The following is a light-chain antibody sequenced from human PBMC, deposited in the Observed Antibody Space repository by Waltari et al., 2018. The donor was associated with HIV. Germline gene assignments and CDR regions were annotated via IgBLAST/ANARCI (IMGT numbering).Light chain of an antibody. CDR3: SSFADRDGFYVL. CDR2: EVT. J-gene: IGLJ2*01. CDR1: NSDIGSYDY. Sequence: QSALTQPPSASGSPGQSVTLSCTGSNSDIGSYDYVSWYQLHPGKVPKLVISEVTKRPSGVSDRFSGSKSANTAFLTVSGLQAEDEADYYCSSFADRDGFYVLFGGGTRLTVL. V-gene: IGLV2-8*01.